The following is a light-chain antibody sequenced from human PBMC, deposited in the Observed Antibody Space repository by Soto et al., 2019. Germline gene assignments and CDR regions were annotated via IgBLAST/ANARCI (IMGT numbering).Light chain of an antibody. J-gene: IGLJ1*01. CDR1: SSNIGAGHD. Sequence: QSVLTQPPSVSGAPGQRVTISCTGSSSNIGAGHDVHWYQQLPGTAPKLLIFGNNNRPSGVPDRFSGSKPGTSASLAISRLQTEYEAVYYCVSYTSSTTYVFGTGTKLTVL. CDR3: VSYTSSTTYV. CDR2: GNN. V-gene: IGLV1-40*01.